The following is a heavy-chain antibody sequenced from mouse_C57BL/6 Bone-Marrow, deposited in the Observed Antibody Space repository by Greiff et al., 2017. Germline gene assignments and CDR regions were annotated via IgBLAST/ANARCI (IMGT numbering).Heavy chain of an antibody. CDR3: AGLYYGYDRYYFDY. V-gene: IGHV5-4*01. CDR1: GFTFSSYA. D-gene: IGHD2-2*01. J-gene: IGHJ2*01. Sequence: EVHLVESGGGLVKPGGSLKLSCAASGFTFSSYAMSWVRQTPEKRLEWVATISDGGSYTYYPDTVKGRFTISRDNAKNNLYLQMSHLKSEDTAMYYCAGLYYGYDRYYFDYWGQGTTLTVSS. CDR2: ISDGGSYT.